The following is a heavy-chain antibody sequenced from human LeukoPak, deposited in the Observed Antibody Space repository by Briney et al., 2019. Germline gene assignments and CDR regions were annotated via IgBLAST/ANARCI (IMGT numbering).Heavy chain of an antibody. CDR3: ARASDWGDAFDI. J-gene: IGHJ3*02. V-gene: IGHV1-46*01. Sequence: ASVKVSCKASGYTFTGYYIHWVRQAPGQGLEWMGLINPGGGNTNYAQNFQGRVTMTRDTSASTGYMELSSLRSEDTAVYYCARASDWGDAFDIWGQGRMVTVSS. D-gene: IGHD7-27*01. CDR2: INPGGGNT. CDR1: GYTFTGYY.